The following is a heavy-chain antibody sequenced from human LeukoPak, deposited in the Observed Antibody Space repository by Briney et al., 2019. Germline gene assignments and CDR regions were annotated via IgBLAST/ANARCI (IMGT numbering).Heavy chain of an antibody. Sequence: ASETLSLTWTVSGGSFSSYYRTWIRQPPGKGLEWIGYIDHGGSTNYNPSLRSRVSISSDTSKIQFSLELTSVTAADTAVYYCARLKATVSIHAYFDSWGQGTLVTVSS. CDR2: IDHGGST. V-gene: IGHV4-59*01. J-gene: IGHJ4*02. D-gene: IGHD4-17*01. CDR3: ARLKATVSIHAYFDS. CDR1: GGSFSSYY.